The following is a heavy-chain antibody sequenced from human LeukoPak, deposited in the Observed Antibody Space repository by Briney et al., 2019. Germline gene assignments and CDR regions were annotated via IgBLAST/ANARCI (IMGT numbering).Heavy chain of an antibody. V-gene: IGHV3-23*01. D-gene: IGHD7-27*01. J-gene: IGHJ4*02. Sequence: PGGSLRLSCAASGFTFSSFALSWVRQTPGKGLEWVSGLSGSGGGGYYADSVKGRFTISRDNSKNTLYLQMNSLTAEDTAVYYCAKDGGLWVSAHWGDSWGRGTLVTVSS. CDR1: GFTFSSFA. CDR2: LSGSGGGG. CDR3: AKDGGLWVSAHWGDS.